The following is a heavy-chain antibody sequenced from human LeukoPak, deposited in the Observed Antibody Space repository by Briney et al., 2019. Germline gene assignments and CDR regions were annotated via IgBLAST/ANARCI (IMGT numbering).Heavy chain of an antibody. CDR3: ARSLDGYMPRDAFDI. J-gene: IGHJ3*02. D-gene: IGHD5-24*01. CDR2: VYYRGST. V-gene: IGHV4-59*01. CDR1: GGSTSSYY. Sequence: SETLSLTCTVSGGSTSSYYWSWIRQPPGKRLEWIGYVYYRGSTNYNPSLKSRVTISLDTSKNQFSLKLNSVTAADTAAYYCARSLDGYMPRDAFDIWGQGTMVTVSS.